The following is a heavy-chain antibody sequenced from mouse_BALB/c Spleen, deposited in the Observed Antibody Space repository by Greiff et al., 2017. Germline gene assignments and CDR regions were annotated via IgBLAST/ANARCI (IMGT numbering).Heavy chain of an antibody. CDR3: ARPSTVGGYFDV. V-gene: IGHV5-17*02. J-gene: IGHJ1*01. D-gene: IGHD1-1*01. CDR1: GFTFSSFG. CDR2: ISSGSSII. Sequence: EVQLVESGGGLVQPGGSRKLSCAASGFTFSSFGMHWVRQAPEKGLEWVAYISSGSSIIYYADTVKGRFTISRDNPKHTLFLQMTSLRSEDTAMYYCARPSTVGGYFDVWGAGTTVTVSS.